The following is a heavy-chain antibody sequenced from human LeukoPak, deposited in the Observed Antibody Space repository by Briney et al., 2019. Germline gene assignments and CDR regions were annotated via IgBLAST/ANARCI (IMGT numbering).Heavy chain of an antibody. CDR3: ARDRPESGYDNDY. Sequence: GGSLRLSCAASGFTFSAFWMSWVRQAPGKGLEFVASLRQGGSEKYIVDSMKGRFTISGDIAKNSLYLEINGLRADDTAVYYCARDRPESGYDNDYWGQGTLVTVSS. J-gene: IGHJ4*02. CDR2: LRQGGSEK. CDR1: GFTFSAFW. D-gene: IGHD5-12*01. V-gene: IGHV3-7*01.